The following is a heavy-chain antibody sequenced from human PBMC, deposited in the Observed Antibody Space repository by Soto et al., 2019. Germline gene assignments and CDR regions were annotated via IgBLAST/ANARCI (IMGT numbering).Heavy chain of an antibody. J-gene: IGHJ6*02. CDR1: GFTFSDYY. CDR3: ARDPTFLIAAAGTVCDGMDV. Sequence: GGSLRLSCAASGFTFSDYYMSWIRQAPGKGLEWVSYISSSSSYTNYADSVKGRFTISRDNAKNSLYLQMNSLRAEDTAVYYCARDPTFLIAAAGTVCDGMDVWGQGTTVTVSS. D-gene: IGHD6-13*01. V-gene: IGHV3-11*06. CDR2: ISSSSSYT.